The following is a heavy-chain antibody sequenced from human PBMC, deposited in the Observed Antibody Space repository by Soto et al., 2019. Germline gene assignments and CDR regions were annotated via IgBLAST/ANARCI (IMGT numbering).Heavy chain of an antibody. CDR1: GYTFTSYG. V-gene: IGHV1-18*01. D-gene: IGHD2-2*01. J-gene: IGHJ6*02. CDR2: ISAYNGNT. Sequence: QVQLVQSGAEVKKPGASVKVSCKASGYTFTSYGISWVRQAPGQGLEWMGWISAYNGNTNYAQKLQGRVTMTTDTSTSTDYMELRSLRADDTAVYYCARDGPHMVPAAMNYYYYGMDVWGQGTTVTVSS. CDR3: ARDGPHMVPAAMNYYYYGMDV.